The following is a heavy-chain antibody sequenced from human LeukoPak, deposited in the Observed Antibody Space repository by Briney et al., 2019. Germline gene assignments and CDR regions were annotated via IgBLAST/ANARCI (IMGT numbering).Heavy chain of an antibody. Sequence: ASVKVSCKASGYTFTSYDMHWVRQATGQGLEWMGWTNPANGNTVYARKFQGRVTITRDISISTAYMELSSLRSEDTAVYYCARVGCSPMSCHTWFDPWGQGTLVTVSS. V-gene: IGHV1-8*03. CDR1: GYTFTSYD. CDR3: ARVGCSPMSCHTWFDP. CDR2: TNPANGNT. D-gene: IGHD2-15*01. J-gene: IGHJ5*02.